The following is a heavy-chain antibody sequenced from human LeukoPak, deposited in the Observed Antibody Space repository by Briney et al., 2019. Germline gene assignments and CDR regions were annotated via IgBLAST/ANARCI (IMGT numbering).Heavy chain of an antibody. CDR3: ARVTPYGSGSYPIYYFDY. D-gene: IGHD3-10*01. J-gene: IGHJ4*02. CDR2: ISAYNGNT. CDR1: GYTFTSYG. V-gene: IGHV1-18*01. Sequence: GASVKVSCKASGYTFTSYGISWVRQATGQGLEWMGWISAYNGNTNYAQKLQGRVTMTADTSTSTAYMELRSLRSDDTAVYYCARVTPYGSGSYPIYYFDYWGQGTLVTVSS.